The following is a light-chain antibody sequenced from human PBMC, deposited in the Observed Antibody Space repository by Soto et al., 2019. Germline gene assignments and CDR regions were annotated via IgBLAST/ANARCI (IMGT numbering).Light chain of an antibody. Sequence: DIQMTQSPSPLSASVGDRVYITCRTSQSISSYLNWYQAKPGKAPKLLIYEASTLESGVPSRFSGSGSATDFTLTISSLQPEDSATYYCQQSYGSPPFTFGPGTRVDI. CDR2: EAS. V-gene: IGKV1-39*01. CDR1: QSISSY. CDR3: QQSYGSPPFT. J-gene: IGKJ3*01.